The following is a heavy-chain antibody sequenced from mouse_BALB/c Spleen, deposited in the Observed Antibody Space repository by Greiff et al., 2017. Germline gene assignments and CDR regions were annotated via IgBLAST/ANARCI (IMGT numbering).Heavy chain of an antibody. Sequence: VQLQQSGPELVKPGASVKMSCKASGYTFTSYVMHWVKQKPGQGLEWIGYINPYNDGTKYNEKFKGKATLTSDKSSSTAYMELSSLTSEDSAVYYCARGEAALYYAMDYWGQGTSVTVSS. J-gene: IGHJ4*01. CDR1: GYTFTSYV. CDR3: ARGEAALYYAMDY. V-gene: IGHV1-14*01. CDR2: INPYNDGT.